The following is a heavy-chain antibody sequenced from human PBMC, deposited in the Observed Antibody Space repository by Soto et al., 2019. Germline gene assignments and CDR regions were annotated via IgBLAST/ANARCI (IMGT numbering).Heavy chain of an antibody. CDR2: IAYDGSNK. V-gene: IGHV3-30-3*01. CDR1: GFTFSTYA. D-gene: IGHD3-16*01. CDR3: AREGGTY. Sequence: QVQLVESGGGVVQPGTSLRISCAASGFTFSTYAMHWVRQAPGKGLEWGAVIAYDGSNKYYADSVKGRFTISRDNSRNTLYLQMNSLRAEDTAVYSCAREGGTYWGQGTQVIVSS. J-gene: IGHJ4*02.